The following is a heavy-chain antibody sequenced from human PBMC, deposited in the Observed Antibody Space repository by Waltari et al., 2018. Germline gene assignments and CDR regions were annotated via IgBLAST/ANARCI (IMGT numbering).Heavy chain of an antibody. Sequence: QVQLQESGPGLVKPSETLSLTCTVSGGSISSHYWSWIRQPPGKGLEWIGYIYYSGSTNYTPSLKSRVTISVDTSKNQFSLKLSSVTAADTAVYYCARAPVEMAYGMDVWGQGTTVTVSS. V-gene: IGHV4-59*11. CDR2: IYYSGST. CDR3: ARAPVEMAYGMDV. J-gene: IGHJ6*02. CDR1: GGSISSHY. D-gene: IGHD2-2*01.